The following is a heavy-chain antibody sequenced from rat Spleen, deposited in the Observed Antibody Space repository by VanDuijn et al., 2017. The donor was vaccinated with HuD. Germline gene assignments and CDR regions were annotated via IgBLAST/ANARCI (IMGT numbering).Heavy chain of an antibody. V-gene: IGHV5-29*01. Sequence: EVQLVESDGGLVQPGRSLKLSCAASGFTFSDYYMAWVRQAPTKGLEWVATISYEGSGTYYGDSVKGRFTVSRDNAKSTLNLQLDSLRSEDTATYYCVRQDTSGYSNWFTYWGQGTLVTVSS. CDR2: ISYEGSGT. J-gene: IGHJ3*01. CDR3: VRQDTSGYSNWFTY. D-gene: IGHD2-3*01. CDR1: GFTFSDYY.